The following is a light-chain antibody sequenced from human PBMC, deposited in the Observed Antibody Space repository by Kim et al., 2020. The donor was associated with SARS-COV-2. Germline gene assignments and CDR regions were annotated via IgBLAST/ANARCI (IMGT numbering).Light chain of an antibody. CDR1: QSVSNNF. Sequence: EIVLTQSPGTLSLSPGERATLSCRASQSVSNNFLAWYQQKPGQAPRLLIYGASSRATGIPDRFSGSGSGTDFTLTISRLASEDLAVYYCQQYDTSPSCTFGQGTKLEI. V-gene: IGKV3-20*01. J-gene: IGKJ2*02. CDR3: QQYDTSPSCT. CDR2: GAS.